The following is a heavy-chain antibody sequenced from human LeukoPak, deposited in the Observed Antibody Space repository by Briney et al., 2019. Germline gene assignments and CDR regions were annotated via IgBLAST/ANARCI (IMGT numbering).Heavy chain of an antibody. J-gene: IGHJ4*02. Sequence: GGSLRLSCAASGFTFSSYAMSWVRQAPGEGLEWVSAISGSGGSTYYADSVKGRFTISRDNSKNTPYLQMNSLRAEDTAVYYCAKDHHEGAIVVVPAAIGPDYWGQGTLVTVSS. CDR1: GFTFSSYA. CDR3: AKDHHEGAIVVVPAAIGPDY. CDR2: ISGSGGST. V-gene: IGHV3-23*01. D-gene: IGHD2-2*01.